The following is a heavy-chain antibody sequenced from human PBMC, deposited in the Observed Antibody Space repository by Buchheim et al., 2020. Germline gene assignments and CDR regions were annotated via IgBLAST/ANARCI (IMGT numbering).Heavy chain of an antibody. CDR1: GGSISSYY. J-gene: IGHJ4*02. D-gene: IGHD1-26*01. V-gene: IGHV4-59*01. CDR3: AREVLGGGAPDYFDY. CDR2: IYYSGRT. Sequence: QVQLQESGPGLVKPSETLSLTCTVSGGSISSYYWSWIRQPPGKGLEWIGYIYYSGRTHSNPSLKSRVTTSVDTSKNQFSLKLSSVTAADTAVYYCAREVLGGGAPDYFDYWGQGTL.